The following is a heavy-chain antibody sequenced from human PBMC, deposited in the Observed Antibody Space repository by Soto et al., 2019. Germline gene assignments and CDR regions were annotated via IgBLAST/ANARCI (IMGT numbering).Heavy chain of an antibody. V-gene: IGHV3-23*01. CDR2: ISGSGSHT. CDR1: GFAFGSEA. D-gene: IGHD3-3*01. Sequence: EVQLLESGGGLVQPGGSLRLSCAASGFAFGSEAMSWVRQAPGKGLEWVATISGSGSHTYYAASVKGRFTISRDNSKNTVSLHMNRLTAADTATYYCAKDPNYDFWSGYENKDAFEVWGQGTMVTVSS. CDR3: AKDPNYDFWSGYENKDAFEV. J-gene: IGHJ3*01.